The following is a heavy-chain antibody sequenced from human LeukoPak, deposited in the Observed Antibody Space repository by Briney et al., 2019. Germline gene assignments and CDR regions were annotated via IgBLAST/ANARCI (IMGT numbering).Heavy chain of an antibody. V-gene: IGHV3-7*01. CDR3: AREASLNYMDV. CDR1: GFTFSSYS. CDR2: IKQDEGEK. J-gene: IGHJ6*03. Sequence: GGSLRLPCAASGFTFSSYSMNWVRQAPGKGLEWVANIKQDEGEKYYVDSVKGRFTISRDNAKNSVYLQMNSLRAEDTAVYYCAREASLNYMDVWGKGTTVTVSS.